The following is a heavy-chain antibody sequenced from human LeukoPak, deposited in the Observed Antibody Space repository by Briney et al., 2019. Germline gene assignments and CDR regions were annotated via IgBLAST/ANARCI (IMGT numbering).Heavy chain of an antibody. CDR2: ISSSGSAM. CDR1: GFTFPSYN. V-gene: IGHV3-48*01. D-gene: IGHD5-18*01. Sequence: PGGSLRLSCAASGFTFPSYNMNWVRQAPGKGLEWVSYISSSGSAMYYADSVKGRFTISRDNAKNSLYLQMNSLRAEDTAVYYCASGGYSYGYFFDYWGQGTLVTVSS. CDR3: ASGGYSYGYFFDY. J-gene: IGHJ4*02.